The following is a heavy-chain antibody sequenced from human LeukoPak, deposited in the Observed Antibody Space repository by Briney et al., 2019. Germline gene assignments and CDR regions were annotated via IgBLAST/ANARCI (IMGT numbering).Heavy chain of an antibody. J-gene: IGHJ4*02. V-gene: IGHV4-4*02. D-gene: IGHD3-10*01. Sequence: SETLSLTCPVSGGSISSTNWWSWVRQPPGEGREWSGEIYHSGSTNYTPSLKSRVTISVDKSKNQFSLKLKSVTAADAAVYYCARVSLVSMVRGVHFDYWGQETLVTVSS. CDR3: ARVSLVSMVRGVHFDY. CDR1: GGSISSTNW. CDR2: IYHSGST.